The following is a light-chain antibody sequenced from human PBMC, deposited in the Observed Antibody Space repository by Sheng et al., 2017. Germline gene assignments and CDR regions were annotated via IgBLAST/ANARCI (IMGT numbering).Light chain of an antibody. CDR2: NNN. Sequence: QSVLTQPPSVSGAPGQRVTISCTGGSSNIGAGYDVHWYQQVPGTVPKLLIYNNNNRPSGVPDRFSGSKSGTAASLAITGLQAEDEADYYCQSYDSSLSGRYVFGTGTEVTVL. J-gene: IGLJ1*01. CDR1: SSNIGAGYD. V-gene: IGLV1-40*01. CDR3: QSYDSSLSGRYV.